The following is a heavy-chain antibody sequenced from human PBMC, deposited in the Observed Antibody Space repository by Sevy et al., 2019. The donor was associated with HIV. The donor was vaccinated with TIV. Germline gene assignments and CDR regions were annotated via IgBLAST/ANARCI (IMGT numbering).Heavy chain of an antibody. J-gene: IGHJ4*02. D-gene: IGHD3-22*01. CDR2: IYYSGST. Sequence: SETSLTCTVSGGSVSSGNYYWSCIRQPPGKGLEWIGYIYYSGSTNYNPSLKSRVTISVDTSKNQFSLKLSSVTAADTAVYYCARENYYDSSGYPNYFDYWGQGTLVTVSS. CDR3: ARENYYDSSGYPNYFDY. CDR1: GGSVSSGNYY. V-gene: IGHV4-61*01.